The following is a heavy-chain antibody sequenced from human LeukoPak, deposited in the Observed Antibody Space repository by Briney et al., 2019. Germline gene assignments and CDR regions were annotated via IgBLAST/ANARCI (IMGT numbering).Heavy chain of an antibody. CDR1: GFTLSSYA. J-gene: IGHJ4*02. CDR2: ISDSGST. CDR3: RDPFDY. V-gene: IGHV3-23*01. Sequence: GGSLRLSCAASGFTLSSYAMSWVRQAPGKGLEWVSAISDSGSTYHADSVKGRFTISRDSSKNTLFLQMTSLRAEDTAVYYCRDPFDYWGQGTLVTVSS.